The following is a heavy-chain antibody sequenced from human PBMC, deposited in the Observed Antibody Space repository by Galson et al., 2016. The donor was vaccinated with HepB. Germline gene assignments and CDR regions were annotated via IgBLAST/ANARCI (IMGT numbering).Heavy chain of an antibody. J-gene: IGHJ4*02. CDR2: IFHSGRV. CDR1: GGSIRSSDW. CDR3: ARQYRGGPSDY. D-gene: IGHD5-12*01. Sequence: TLSLTCAVSGGSIRSSDWWTWVRQPPGQGLEWIGQIFHSGRVTYTPSLASRVTISVDTSNNHFSLRLTSVTAADTAPYYCARQYRGGPSDYWGQGTLVIVSS. V-gene: IGHV4-4*02.